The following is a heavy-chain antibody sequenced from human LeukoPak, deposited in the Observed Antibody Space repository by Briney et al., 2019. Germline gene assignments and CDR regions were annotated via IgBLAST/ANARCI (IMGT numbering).Heavy chain of an antibody. Sequence: ASVKVSCKASGYTFTGYYMHWVRQAPGQGLEWMGWINPNSGGTNYAQKFQGRVTMTRDTSISTAYMELSRLRSDDTAVYYCAGAVRITMVRELSKAWFDPWGQGTLVTVSS. V-gene: IGHV1-2*02. CDR2: INPNSGGT. CDR3: AGAVRITMVRELSKAWFDP. CDR1: GYTFTGYY. J-gene: IGHJ5*02. D-gene: IGHD3-10*01.